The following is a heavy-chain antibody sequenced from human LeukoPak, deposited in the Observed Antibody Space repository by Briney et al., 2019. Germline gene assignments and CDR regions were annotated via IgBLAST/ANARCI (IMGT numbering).Heavy chain of an antibody. CDR2: ISYSGINK. D-gene: IGHD2-2*01. CDR1: EFTFNTYD. J-gene: IGHJ4*02. Sequence: GGSLRLSCAASEFTFNTYDMHWVRQAPGKGLEWVAVISYSGINKYYSDSVQGRFTISRDNSKNILYLQMNSLKAEDTAVYFCAKSLYCSTTTCYRYYFETWGLGTLVTVSS. V-gene: IGHV3-30*18. CDR3: AKSLYCSTTTCYRYYFET.